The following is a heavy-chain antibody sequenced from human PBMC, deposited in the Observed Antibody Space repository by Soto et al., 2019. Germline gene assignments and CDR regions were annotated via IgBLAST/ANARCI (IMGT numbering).Heavy chain of an antibody. CDR3: ARHPSGYEGDDY. Sequence: GTSAEVSWKICGQALNGISIHWARQAPGKGLEWMGGFDPEGGEAIYAQKWHGRVTVTEDTVTDTAYMELSGLKSDDTAVYYCARHPSGYEGDDYWGQGTLVTVSS. J-gene: IGHJ4*02. D-gene: IGHD5-12*01. V-gene: IGHV1-24*01. CDR2: FDPEGGEA. CDR1: GQALNGIS.